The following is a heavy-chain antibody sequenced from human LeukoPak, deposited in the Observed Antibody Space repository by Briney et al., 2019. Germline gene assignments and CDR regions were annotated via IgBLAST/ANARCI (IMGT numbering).Heavy chain of an antibody. CDR3: ARVVTSMVRGVTPPNY. D-gene: IGHD3-10*01. V-gene: IGHV1-2*02. Sequence: ASVKVSCKASGYTFTGYYMRWVRQAPGHGLEWMGWINPYSGYTNYAQKFQGRVTMTRDTSISTAYMELSRLRSDDTAVYYCARVVTSMVRGVTPPNYWGQGTLVTVSS. J-gene: IGHJ4*02. CDR1: GYTFTGYY. CDR2: INPYSGYT.